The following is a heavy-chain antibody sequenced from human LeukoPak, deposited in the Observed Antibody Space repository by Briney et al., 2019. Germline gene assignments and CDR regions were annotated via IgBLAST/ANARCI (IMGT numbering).Heavy chain of an antibody. CDR1: GGSVSSGDYY. D-gene: IGHD5-24*01. Sequence: SQTLSLTCTVSGGSVSSGDYYWSWIRQPPGKGLEWIGYIYYSGSTYYNPSLKSRVTISVDTSKNQFSLKLSSVTAADTAVYYCAREEMATMNWFDPWGQGTLVTVSS. CDR3: AREEMATMNWFDP. J-gene: IGHJ5*02. CDR2: IYYSGST. V-gene: IGHV4-30-4*08.